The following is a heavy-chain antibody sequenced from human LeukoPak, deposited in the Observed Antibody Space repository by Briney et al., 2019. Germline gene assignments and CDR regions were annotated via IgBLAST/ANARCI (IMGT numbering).Heavy chain of an antibody. CDR1: GYTFTGYY. D-gene: IGHD2-15*01. CDR3: ARDSTYCSGGSCYLWSSGYYYYYYMDV. J-gene: IGHJ6*03. V-gene: IGHV1-2*02. Sequence: ASVKVSCKASGYTFTGYYMHWVRQAPGQGLEWMGWINPNSGGTNYAQKFQGRVTMTRDTSISTAYMELSRLRFDDTAVYYCARDSTYCSGGSCYLWSSGYYYYYYMDVWGKGTTVTVSS. CDR2: INPNSGGT.